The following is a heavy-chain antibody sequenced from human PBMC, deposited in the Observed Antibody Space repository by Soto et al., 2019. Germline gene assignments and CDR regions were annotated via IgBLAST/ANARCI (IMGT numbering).Heavy chain of an antibody. CDR3: ARGGYCSGGSCYRYWFDP. D-gene: IGHD2-15*01. CDR1: GGSFSGYY. J-gene: IGHJ5*02. CDR2: INHSGGT. V-gene: IGHV4-34*01. Sequence: QVQLQQWGAGLLKPSETLSLTCAVYGGSFSGYYWSWIRQPPGKGLEWIGEINHSGGTNYNPSLKRRVTLAVATSKNQFSLELSSLTAADTAVYYCARGGYCSGGSCYRYWFDPWGQGTLVTVSS.